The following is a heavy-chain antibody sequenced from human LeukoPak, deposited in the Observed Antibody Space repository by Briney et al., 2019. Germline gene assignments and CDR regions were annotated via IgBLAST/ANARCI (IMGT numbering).Heavy chain of an antibody. Sequence: ASVKVSCKASGYTFTGYYMHWVRQAPGQGLEWMGWINPNSANTNYAQKFQGRVTMTRDTSISTAYMELSRLRSDDTAVYYCARALIRDAFDIWGQGTMVTVSS. V-gene: IGHV1-2*02. CDR3: ARALIRDAFDI. J-gene: IGHJ3*02. CDR1: GYTFTGYY. CDR2: INPNSANT.